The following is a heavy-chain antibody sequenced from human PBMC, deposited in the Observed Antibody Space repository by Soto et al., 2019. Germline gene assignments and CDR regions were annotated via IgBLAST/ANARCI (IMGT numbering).Heavy chain of an antibody. V-gene: IGHV3-15*01. CDR3: TTKAPYYYGMDV. Sequence: GGSLRLSCAASGFTFSRVWMTWVRQAPGKGLEWVGRIKNKIDGWTTDYAAPVKGRFTLSRDDSANMLYLQMNSLKTEDTAVYYCTTKAPYYYGMDVWGQGTTVTVSS. CDR2: IKNKIDGWTT. J-gene: IGHJ6*02. CDR1: GFTFSRVW.